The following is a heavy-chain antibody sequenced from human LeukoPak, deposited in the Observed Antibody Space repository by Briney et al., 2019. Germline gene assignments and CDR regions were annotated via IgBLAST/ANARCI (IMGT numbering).Heavy chain of an antibody. D-gene: IGHD1-26*01. CDR3: AKGIVGATTIVNY. Sequence: PGGSLRLSCAASGFTFSSYGMSWVRQAPGKGLEWVSAISGSGGSTYYADSVRGRFTISRDNSKNTLYLQMNSLRAEDTAVYYCAKGIVGATTIVNYWGQGTLVTVSS. CDR1: GFTFSSYG. V-gene: IGHV3-23*01. J-gene: IGHJ4*02. CDR2: ISGSGGST.